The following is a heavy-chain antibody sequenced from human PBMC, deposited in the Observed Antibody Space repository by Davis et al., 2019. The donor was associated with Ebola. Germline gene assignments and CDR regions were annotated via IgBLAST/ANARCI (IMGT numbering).Heavy chain of an antibody. J-gene: IGHJ6*02. Sequence: GGSLRLSCAASGFTFSSYAMSWVRQAPGKGLEWVSAISGSGGSTYYADSVKGRFTISRDNSKNTLYLQMNSLRAEDTAVYYCASGRLKLYGMDVWGQGTTVTVSS. CDR3: ASGRLKLYGMDV. CDR2: ISGSGGST. V-gene: IGHV3-23*01. D-gene: IGHD1-26*01. CDR1: GFTFSSYA.